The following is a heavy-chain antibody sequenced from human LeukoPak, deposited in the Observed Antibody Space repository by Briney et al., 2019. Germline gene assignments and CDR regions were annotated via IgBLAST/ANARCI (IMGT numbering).Heavy chain of an antibody. Sequence: GESLKISCKGSGYTFFTYWIGWVRPMPGKGLEWMGILYPGDSDNRYSASFQGQVTISDDKSISTAYLKWSRLEASDTALYYCARLTDYYMDVWGKGTTVTISS. CDR2: LYPGDSDN. J-gene: IGHJ6*03. CDR1: GYTFFTYW. V-gene: IGHV5-51*01. CDR3: ARLTDYYMDV.